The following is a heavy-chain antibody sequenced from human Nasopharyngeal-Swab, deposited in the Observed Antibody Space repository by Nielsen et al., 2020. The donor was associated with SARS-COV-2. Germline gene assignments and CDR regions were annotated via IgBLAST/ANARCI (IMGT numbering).Heavy chain of an antibody. D-gene: IGHD4-17*01. J-gene: IGHJ4*02. CDR2: IYYSGST. V-gene: IGHV4-31*03. Sequence: SETLSLTCTVSGGSISSGGYYWSWIRQHPGKGLEWIGYIYYSGSTYYNPSLKSRVTISVDTSKNQFSLKLSSVTAADTAVYYCARASEGYGDYDYWGQGTLVTVSS. CDR3: ARASEGYGDYDY. CDR1: GGSISSGGYY.